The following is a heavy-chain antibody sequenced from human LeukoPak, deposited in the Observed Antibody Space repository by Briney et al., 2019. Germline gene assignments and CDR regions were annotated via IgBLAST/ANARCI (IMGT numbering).Heavy chain of an antibody. CDR1: GFTFSSYW. D-gene: IGHD1-26*01. J-gene: IGHJ4*02. CDR3: AKGLWRELLEP. CDR2: IKQDGSEK. V-gene: IGHV3-7*01. Sequence: PGGSLRLSCAASGFTFSSYWMSWVRQAPGKGLEWVANIKQDGSEKYYVDSVKGRFTISRDNAKNSLYLQMNSLRAEDTAVYYCAKGLWRELLEPWGQGTLVTVSS.